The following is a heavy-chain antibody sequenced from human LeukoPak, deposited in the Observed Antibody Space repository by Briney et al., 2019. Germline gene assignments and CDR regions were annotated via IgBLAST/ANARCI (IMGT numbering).Heavy chain of an antibody. CDR2: IYSGGST. CDR3: ARDLSGPLDY. D-gene: IGHD5-12*01. CDR1: GFTVSHNY. J-gene: IGHJ4*02. Sequence: GGSLRLSCAASGFTVSHNYMSWVRQAPGKGLEWVSVIYSGGSTNYADSVKGRFTISRDNSKNTLYLQMNSLRAEDTAVYYCARDLSGPLDYWGQGTLVTVSS. V-gene: IGHV3-66*01.